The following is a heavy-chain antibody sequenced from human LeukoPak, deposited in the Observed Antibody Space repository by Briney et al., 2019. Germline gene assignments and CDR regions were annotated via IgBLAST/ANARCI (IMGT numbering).Heavy chain of an antibody. Sequence: GGSLRLSCAASGFTFSSYSMNRVRQAPGKGLEWVSSISRSSSYIYYADSVKGRFTISRDNAKNSLYLQMNSLRAEDTAVYYCARVKTPYDYVWGSYRTPHFDYWGQGTLVTVSS. D-gene: IGHD3-16*02. J-gene: IGHJ4*02. V-gene: IGHV3-21*01. CDR3: ARVKTPYDYVWGSYRTPHFDY. CDR2: ISRSSSYI. CDR1: GFTFSSYS.